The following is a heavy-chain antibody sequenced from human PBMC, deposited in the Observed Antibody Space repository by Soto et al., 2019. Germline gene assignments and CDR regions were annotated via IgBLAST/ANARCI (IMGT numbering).Heavy chain of an antibody. J-gene: IGHJ3*02. CDR3: ARDDNGFDI. V-gene: IGHV3-21*01. CDR1: GFTFSSYS. CDR2: ISNRSSYI. Sequence: EVQLVESGGGLVKPGGSLRLSCAASGFTFSSYSMNWVRQAPGKGLEWVSSISNRSSYIYYADSVKGRFNISRDNAKNSLYLQMNSLRAEDTAVYYCARDDNGFDIWGQGTMVTFSS.